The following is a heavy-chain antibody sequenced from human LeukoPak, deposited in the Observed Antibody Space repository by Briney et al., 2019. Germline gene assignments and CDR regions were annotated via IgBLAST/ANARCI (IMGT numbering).Heavy chain of an antibody. CDR2: INDNGNGN. J-gene: IGHJ6*02. CDR1: GFTFSSYW. CDR3: PRGAGLDV. Sequence: GGSLRLSCAASGFTFSSYWMNWARQAPGKGLEWVASINDNGNGNYYVDSVKGRFTISRDNAKNSLYLQMSNLRAEDTAVYFCPRGAGLDVWGQGATVTVSS. V-gene: IGHV3-7*03. D-gene: IGHD3-16*01.